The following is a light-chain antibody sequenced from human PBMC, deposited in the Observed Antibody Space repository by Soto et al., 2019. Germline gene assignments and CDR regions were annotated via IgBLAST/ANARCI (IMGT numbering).Light chain of an antibody. CDR2: DAS. V-gene: IGKV1-5*01. J-gene: IGKJ2*01. CDR1: QSMSRW. CDR3: QQYNTYPFT. Sequence: DVQMTQSPSTLSASVGDRVTITCRASQSMSRWLAWYQQKPGKAPNLLIYDASTLQSGVPSRFSGSVSATQYTHTISSLQPDDFATDYCQQYNTYPFTFGQGTKLE.